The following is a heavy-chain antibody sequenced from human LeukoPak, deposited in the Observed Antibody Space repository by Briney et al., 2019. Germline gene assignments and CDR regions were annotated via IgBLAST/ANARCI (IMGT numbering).Heavy chain of an antibody. V-gene: IGHV3-23*01. J-gene: IGHJ3*01. CDR1: GFTFSIYA. CDR2: VSGSGDDT. CDR3: ARGITGQLLTNGDAFDL. Sequence: GGSLRLSCAASGFTFSIYAMSWVRHSPGKGLEWVSGVSGSGDDTYYADSVKGRVTVYRVNPKNTLFLQMNSLRVEDTALYYCARGITGQLLTNGDAFDLWGQGTLVTVSS. D-gene: IGHD1-14*01.